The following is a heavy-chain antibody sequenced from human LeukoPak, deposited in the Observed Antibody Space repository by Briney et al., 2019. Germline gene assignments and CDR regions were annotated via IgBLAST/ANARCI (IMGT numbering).Heavy chain of an antibody. J-gene: IGHJ4*02. Sequence: GGSLRLSCVVSGFNVFSNYMSWVRQAPGKGLEWVSGFYSGGSTYYADSVKGRFTISRENSKNTLHLQMNSLRAEDTAVYYCAKTTGNIAGAYFDYWGQGALVTVSS. CDR3: AKTTGNIAGAYFDY. CDR2: FYSGGST. D-gene: IGHD1-26*01. V-gene: IGHV3-53*01. CDR1: GFNVFSNY.